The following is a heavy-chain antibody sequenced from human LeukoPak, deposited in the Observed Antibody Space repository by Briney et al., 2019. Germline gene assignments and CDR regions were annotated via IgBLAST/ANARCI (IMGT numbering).Heavy chain of an antibody. CDR3: AKPHSLRGNYFDY. D-gene: IGHD4-11*01. V-gene: IGHV3-30*04. CDR1: GFTFSSYA. J-gene: IGHJ4*02. CDR2: ISYDGSNK. Sequence: GGSLRLSCAASGFTFSSYAMHWVRQAPGKGLEWVAVISYDGSNKYYADSVKGRFTFSRDNSKNTLYLQMSNLRAEDTAIYYCAKPHSLRGNYFDYWGQGTLVTVSS.